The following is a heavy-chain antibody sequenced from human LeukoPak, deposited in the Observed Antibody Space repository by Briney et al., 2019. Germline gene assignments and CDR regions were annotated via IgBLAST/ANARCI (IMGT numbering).Heavy chain of an antibody. CDR1: GFTFDDYA. V-gene: IGHV3-9*01. J-gene: IGHJ5*02. CDR3: ARGVTGT. CDR2: ISWNSGSI. Sequence: GRSLRLSCAASGFTFDDYAMHWVRQAPGKGREWVSGISWNSGSIGYADSVKGRFTISRDNSKNTLYLQMNSLRAEDTAVYYCARGVTGTWGQGTLVTVSS. D-gene: IGHD7-27*01.